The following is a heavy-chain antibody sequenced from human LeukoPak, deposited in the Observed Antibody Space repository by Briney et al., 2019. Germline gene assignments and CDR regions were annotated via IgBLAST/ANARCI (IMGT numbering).Heavy chain of an antibody. Sequence: SETLSLTCAVYGGSFSGYYWSWLRHPPGKGREWIVEINHSGSTNYNTSLRSRVTITVDTSKKQFSLKRRSRTAADTAFYYGGRGHIAARRKTTMGFDYWGQGTLVTVSS. J-gene: IGHJ4*02. D-gene: IGHD6-6*01. CDR2: INHSGST. V-gene: IGHV4-34*01. CDR3: GRGHIAARRKTTMGFDY. CDR1: GGSFSGYY.